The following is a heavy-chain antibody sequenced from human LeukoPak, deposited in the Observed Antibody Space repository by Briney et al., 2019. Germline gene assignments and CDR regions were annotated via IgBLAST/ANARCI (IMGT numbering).Heavy chain of an antibody. J-gene: IGHJ4*02. D-gene: IGHD6-19*01. V-gene: IGHV4-59*01. CDR2: IFYSATT. CDR1: GGSINNYY. Sequence: SETLSLTCTVSGGSINNYYWSWIRQPPGKGLEWIGYIFYSATTNYNPSLKSRVSISLDTSKNQFSLKLSSVTAADTAVYYCARENYSSGGWIEYWGQGTLVTVSS. CDR3: ARENYSSGGWIEY.